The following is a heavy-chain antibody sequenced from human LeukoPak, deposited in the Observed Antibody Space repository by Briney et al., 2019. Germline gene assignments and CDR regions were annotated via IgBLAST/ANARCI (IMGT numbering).Heavy chain of an antibody. CDR3: ARGRITMVRGVMRTMYYFDY. Sequence: PSETLPLTCAVYGGSFSGYYWSWIRQPPGKGLEWIGEINHSGSTNYNPSLKSRVTISVDTSKNQFSLKLSSVTAADTAVYYCARGRITMVRGVMRTMYYFDYWGQGTLVTVSS. CDR2: INHSGST. V-gene: IGHV4-34*01. CDR1: GGSFSGYY. D-gene: IGHD3-10*01. J-gene: IGHJ4*02.